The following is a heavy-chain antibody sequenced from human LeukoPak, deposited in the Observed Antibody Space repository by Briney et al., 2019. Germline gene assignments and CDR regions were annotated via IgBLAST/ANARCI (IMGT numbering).Heavy chain of an antibody. V-gene: IGHV4-59*08. J-gene: IGHJ4*02. CDR1: GGSISSYY. D-gene: IGHD1-26*01. CDR3: ARLKFISGSYSAFDF. Sequence: SETLSLTCIVSGGSISSYYWSWIRQPPGKGLEWIGYIYHTGTTDYNPSLKSRVTMSVDTSKNQFSLNLRSVTAADTAFYYCARLKFISGSYSAFDFWGQGTLVTVSS. CDR2: IYHTGTT.